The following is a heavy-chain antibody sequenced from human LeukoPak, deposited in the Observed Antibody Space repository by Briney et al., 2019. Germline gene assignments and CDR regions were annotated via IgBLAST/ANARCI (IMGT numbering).Heavy chain of an antibody. CDR2: IYHSGST. Sequence: PSGTLSLTCAVSGGSISSSNWWSWARQPPGKGLEWIGEIYHSGSTNYNPSLKSRVTISVDKSKNQFSLKLSSVTAADTAVYYCARDLVDYRMGNYYYYMDVWGKGTTVTVSS. V-gene: IGHV4-4*02. CDR1: GGSISSSNW. D-gene: IGHD1-14*01. CDR3: ARDLVDYRMGNYYYYMDV. J-gene: IGHJ6*03.